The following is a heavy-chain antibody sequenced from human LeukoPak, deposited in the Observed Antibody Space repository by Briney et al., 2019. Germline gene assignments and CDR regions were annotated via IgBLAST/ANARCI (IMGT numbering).Heavy chain of an antibody. J-gene: IGHJ4*02. V-gene: IGHV3-23*01. D-gene: IGHD2-2*01. CDR3: AKHIVVVPAAIY. CDR1: GFTFSSYA. Sequence: GGSLRLSCAASGFTFSSYAMSWVRQAPGKGLEWVSAISGGGGSTYYADSVKGRFTISRDNSKNTLYLQMNSLRAEDTAVYYCAKHIVVVPAAIYWGQGTLVTVSS. CDR2: ISGGGGST.